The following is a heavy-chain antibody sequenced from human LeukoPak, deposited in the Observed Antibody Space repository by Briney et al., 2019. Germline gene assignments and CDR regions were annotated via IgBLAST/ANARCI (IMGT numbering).Heavy chain of an antibody. CDR1: GYTFTGYY. D-gene: IGHD3-22*01. V-gene: IGHV1-2*02. J-gene: IGHJ4*02. CDR2: INPKTGGT. CDR3: ARELADSGYYSGY. Sequence: ASVKVSCKASGYTFTGYYMHWVRQAPGQGLEWMGWINPKTGGTNYAQKFQGRVTMTRDTSISTAYMELSRLRSDDTAVYYCARELADSGYYSGYWGQGTLVTVSS.